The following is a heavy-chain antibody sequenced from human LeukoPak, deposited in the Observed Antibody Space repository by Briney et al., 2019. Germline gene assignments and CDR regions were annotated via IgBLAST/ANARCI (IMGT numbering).Heavy chain of an antibody. Sequence: PGGSLRLSCAASGFTFSGYTMHWARQAPGKGLEYVSGISSKGGSTYYASSVKGRFTISRDNSKNTLYLQMGSLRAEDMAVYYCAREDYGTGKFDYWGQGTLVIVSS. CDR2: ISSKGGST. CDR3: AREDYGTGKFDY. D-gene: IGHD4-17*01. CDR1: GFTFSGYT. J-gene: IGHJ4*02. V-gene: IGHV3-64*01.